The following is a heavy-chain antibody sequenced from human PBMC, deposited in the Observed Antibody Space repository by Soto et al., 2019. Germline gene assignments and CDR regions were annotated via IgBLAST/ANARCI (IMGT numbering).Heavy chain of an antibody. CDR1: GGSVSSSSYF. J-gene: IGHJ4*02. CDR3: AGLTGLGYSSGWLYLDY. CDR2: VAYSGNH. V-gene: IGHV4-61*01. Sequence: QVQLQESGPGLVKPSETLSLTCAVSGGSVSSSSYFWSWIRQPPGKGLEWIGFVAYSGNHRYNPSLKSRVTIAVDTSKNDFSLKLRSVTAADTAVYFCAGLTGLGYSSGWLYLDYWGQGTLATVSS. D-gene: IGHD6-19*01.